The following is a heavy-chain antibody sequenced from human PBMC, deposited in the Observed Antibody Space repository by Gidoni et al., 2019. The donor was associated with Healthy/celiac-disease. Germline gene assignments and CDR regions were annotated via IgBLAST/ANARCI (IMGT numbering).Heavy chain of an antibody. Sequence: QITLKESGPTLVKPTQTLTLTCTFSGFSLSTSGVGVGWIRQPPGKALEWLALIYWDDDKCYSPSLKSRLTITKDTSKNQVVLTMTNMDPVDTATYYCANGYDILTGYYPESSFDYWGQGTLVTVSS. D-gene: IGHD3-9*01. CDR3: ANGYDILTGYYPESSFDY. V-gene: IGHV2-5*02. J-gene: IGHJ4*02. CDR1: GFSLSTSGVG. CDR2: IYWDDDK.